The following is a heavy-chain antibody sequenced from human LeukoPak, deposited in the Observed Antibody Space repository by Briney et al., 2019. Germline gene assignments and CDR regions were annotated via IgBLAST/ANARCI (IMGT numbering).Heavy chain of an antibody. V-gene: IGHV1-8*03. D-gene: IGHD5-24*01. Sequence: SQKLSLNCAGYTYTSNDLNCVGLTSGHPLERMGKMDPNSGNTGYAQKFQGRVTITRNTSISTAYMELSSPRSEDTAVYYCARVQMATIFYYYYYMDVWGKGTTVTVSS. J-gene: IGHJ6*03. CDR2: MDPNSGNT. CDR1: GYTYTSND. CDR3: ARVQMATIFYYYYYMDV.